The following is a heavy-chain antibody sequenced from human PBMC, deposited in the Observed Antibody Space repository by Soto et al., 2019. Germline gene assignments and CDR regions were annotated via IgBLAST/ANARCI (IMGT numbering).Heavy chain of an antibody. D-gene: IGHD3-16*01. J-gene: IGHJ3*02. Sequence: GGSLRLSCTASGFTFSSYWMSWVRQAPGKGLEWVANIKQDGSEKYYVDSVKGRFTISRDNAKNSLYLQMNSLRAEDTAVYYCARDLFEAARRGEYAFDIWGQGTMVTVSS. CDR2: IKQDGSEK. CDR3: ARDLFEAARRGEYAFDI. CDR1: GFTFSSYW. V-gene: IGHV3-7*03.